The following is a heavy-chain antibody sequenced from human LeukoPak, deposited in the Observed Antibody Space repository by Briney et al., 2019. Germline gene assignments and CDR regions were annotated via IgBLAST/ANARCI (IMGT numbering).Heavy chain of an antibody. V-gene: IGHV3-7*03. D-gene: IGHD3-22*01. Sequence: GGSLRLSCATSGFTFKNYYMSWVRQAPGKGPEWVASIRQDGSEKYYVDSVKGRFTISRDNVKNSVYLQMNSLSAEDTAVYFCARGPHDSSGYYGDGAFDIWGQGTMVTVSS. CDR2: IRQDGSEK. CDR1: GFTFKNYY. CDR3: ARGPHDSSGYYGDGAFDI. J-gene: IGHJ3*02.